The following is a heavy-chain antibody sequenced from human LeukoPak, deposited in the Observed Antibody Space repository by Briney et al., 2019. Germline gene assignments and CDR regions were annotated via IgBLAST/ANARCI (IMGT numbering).Heavy chain of an antibody. CDR3: ARRGDCSSRSCLTDY. CDR2: TSYDGTDK. Sequence: GRSLRLSCAASGFTFSSYGMHWVRQAPGKGLDWVAATSYDGTDKYYSDSVKGRFTISRDNSKNTLYLQMNNLRPEDAAIYYCARRGDCSSRSCLTDYWGQGTLVTVSS. V-gene: IGHV3-30*03. J-gene: IGHJ4*02. D-gene: IGHD2-15*01. CDR1: GFTFSSYG.